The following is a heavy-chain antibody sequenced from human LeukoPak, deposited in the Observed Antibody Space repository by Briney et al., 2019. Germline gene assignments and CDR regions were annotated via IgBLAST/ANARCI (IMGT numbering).Heavy chain of an antibody. CDR3: AKDDYGGNPGAFDI. CDR2: IGGSGDST. CDR1: GFTFSSYA. Sequence: GGSLRLSCAASGFTFSSYAMSWVRQAPGRGLEWVSAIGGSGDSTYYADSVKGRFTISRDNSKNTLYLQMNNLRADDTAVYYCAKDDYGGNPGAFDIWGQGTMVTVSS. J-gene: IGHJ3*02. D-gene: IGHD4-23*01. V-gene: IGHV3-23*01.